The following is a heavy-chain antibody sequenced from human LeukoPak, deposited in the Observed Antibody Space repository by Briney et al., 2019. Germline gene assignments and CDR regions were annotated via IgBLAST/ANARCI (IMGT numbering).Heavy chain of an antibody. V-gene: IGHV3-30-3*02. J-gene: IGHJ4*02. CDR2: IPNDGSKT. Sequence: GGSLRLSCAASGFTFSSYAMSWVRQAPGKGLEWVAAIPNDGSKTYYADSVKGRFTISRDNSKNTLYLQMNSLRTEDTAVYYCANERGYNYGYSFDYWGQGTLVTVSS. D-gene: IGHD5-18*01. CDR1: GFTFSSYA. CDR3: ANERGYNYGYSFDY.